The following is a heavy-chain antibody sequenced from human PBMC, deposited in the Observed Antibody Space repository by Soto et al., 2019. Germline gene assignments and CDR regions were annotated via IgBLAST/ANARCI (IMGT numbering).Heavy chain of an antibody. Sequence: PGGSLRLSCAASGFTFSSYSMNWVRQAPGKGLEWVSYISSSSSTIYYADSVKGRFTISRDNAKNSLYLQMNSLRAEDTAVYYFAREGICSSTSCYAGFCYWGQGTLVTVSS. CDR1: GFTFSSYS. CDR3: AREGICSSTSCYAGFCY. CDR2: ISSSSSTI. V-gene: IGHV3-48*01. J-gene: IGHJ4*02. D-gene: IGHD2-2*01.